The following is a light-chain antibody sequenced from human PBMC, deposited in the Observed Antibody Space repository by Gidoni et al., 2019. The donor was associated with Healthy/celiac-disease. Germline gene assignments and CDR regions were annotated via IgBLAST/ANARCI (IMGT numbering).Light chain of an antibody. Sequence: QSVLTQPPSASGTPGQRVTIPCSGSSSNIGSNYVYCYQQLPGTAPKLLTYRNNQRPSGVPDRFSGSKSGTSASLAISGLRSEDEADYYCAAWDDSLSGPKVFGGGTKLTVL. J-gene: IGLJ3*02. V-gene: IGLV1-47*01. CDR3: AAWDDSLSGPKV. CDR2: RNN. CDR1: SSNIGSNY.